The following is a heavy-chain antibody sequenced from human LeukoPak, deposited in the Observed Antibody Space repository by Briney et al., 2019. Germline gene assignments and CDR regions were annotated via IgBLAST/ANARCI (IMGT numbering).Heavy chain of an antibody. Sequence: GESLKISCKGSRYSFTSYWIGWVRQMPGKGLEWLGIMYPGDSDTRYSPSFQGQVTISADKSISTAYLQWSSLKASDTAMYYCARRSRYSSSWSYLDYWGQGTLVTVSS. D-gene: IGHD6-13*01. CDR1: RYSFTSYW. V-gene: IGHV5-51*01. CDR2: MYPGDSDT. CDR3: ARRSRYSSSWSYLDY. J-gene: IGHJ4*02.